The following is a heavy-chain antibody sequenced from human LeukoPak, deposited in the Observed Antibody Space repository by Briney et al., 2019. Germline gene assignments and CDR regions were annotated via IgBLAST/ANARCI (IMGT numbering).Heavy chain of an antibody. CDR2: ISWNSERI. Sequence: SSGDYYWSWIRQPPGKGLEWVAGISWNSERIGYEDSVKGRFTISRDNAENYLYLQMNSLRGEDTAFYYCAKDASVGDSRGWYPSYFDSWGQGVLVTVSS. CDR1: SSGDYY. D-gene: IGHD6-19*01. V-gene: IGHV3-9*01. CDR3: AKDASVGDSRGWYPSYFDS. J-gene: IGHJ4*02.